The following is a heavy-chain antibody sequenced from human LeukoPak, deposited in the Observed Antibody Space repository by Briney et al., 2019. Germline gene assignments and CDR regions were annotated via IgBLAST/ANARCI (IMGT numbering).Heavy chain of an antibody. V-gene: IGHV3-48*04. CDR3: ARPTIAAAGTYYYYMDV. CDR1: GFTFSSYS. J-gene: IGHJ6*03. Sequence: GGSLRLSCAASGFTFSSYSMNWVRQAPGKGLEWVSYISSSSSTIYYADSVKGRFTISRDNAKNSLYLQMNSLRAEDTAVYYCARPTIAAAGTYYYYMDVWGKGTTVTVSS. D-gene: IGHD6-13*01. CDR2: ISSSSSTI.